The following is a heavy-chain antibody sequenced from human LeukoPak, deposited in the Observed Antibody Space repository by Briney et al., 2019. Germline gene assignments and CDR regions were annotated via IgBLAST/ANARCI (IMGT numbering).Heavy chain of an antibody. CDR2: IYSGGST. CDR1: GFTVSSNY. CDR3: ARVGDNYYDSSGYLDY. V-gene: IGHV3-53*01. J-gene: IGHJ4*02. D-gene: IGHD3-22*01. Sequence: GGSLRLSCAASGFTVSSNYMSWVRQAPGKGLEWVSVIYSGGSTYYADSVKGRFTISRDNSKNTLYFQMNSLRAEDTAVYYCARVGDNYYDSSGYLDYWGQGTLVTVSS.